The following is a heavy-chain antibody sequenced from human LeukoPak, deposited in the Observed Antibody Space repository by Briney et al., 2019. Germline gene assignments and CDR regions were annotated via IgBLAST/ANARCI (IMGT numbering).Heavy chain of an antibody. Sequence: SETLSLTCTVSGGSIRSNTNYWGWNSSNYWGWIRQPPGKGLEWIGSIHYSGTTYYNPSLHSRLTISVDASKNQFSLKLSSVAAADTAVYYCARDTSGYDDYWGQGTLVTVSS. CDR2: IHYSGTT. D-gene: IGHD3-22*01. J-gene: IGHJ4*02. V-gene: IGHV4-39*02. CDR3: ARDTSGYDDY. CDR1: GGSIRSNTNYWGWNSSNY.